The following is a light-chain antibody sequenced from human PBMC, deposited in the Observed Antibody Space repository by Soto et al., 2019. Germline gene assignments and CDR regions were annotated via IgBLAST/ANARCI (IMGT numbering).Light chain of an antibody. J-gene: IGKJ2*01. CDR3: QQYNSYMYT. V-gene: IGKV1-5*01. CDR2: DAS. CDR1: QTISSW. Sequence: DIPMTQSPFTLSGSVGDRVTITCRASQTISSWLAWYQQKPGKAPKFLIYDASSLESGVPSRFSGSGSGTEFTLTISSLQPDDFTTYYCQQYNSYMYTFGQGTEVEI.